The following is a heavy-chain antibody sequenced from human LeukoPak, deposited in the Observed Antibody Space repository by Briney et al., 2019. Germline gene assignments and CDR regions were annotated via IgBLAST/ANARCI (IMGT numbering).Heavy chain of an antibody. CDR2: MNPNSGNT. J-gene: IGHJ4*02. D-gene: IGHD3-9*01. V-gene: IGHV1-8*01. CDR1: GYTFTSYD. Sequence: ASVKVSCKASGYTFTSYDINWVRQATGQGLEWMGWMNPNSGNTGYAQKFQGRVTMTRNTSISTAYMGLSSLRSEDTAVYYCARGAVYYDILTGTTPLDYWGQGTLVTVSS. CDR3: ARGAVYYDILTGTTPLDY.